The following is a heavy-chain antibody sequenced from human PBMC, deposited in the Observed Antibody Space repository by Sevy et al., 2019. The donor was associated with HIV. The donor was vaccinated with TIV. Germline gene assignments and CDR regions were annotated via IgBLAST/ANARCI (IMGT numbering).Heavy chain of an antibody. CDR2: IYPGDSDT. CDR3: ATGVVTAIRDEYFHH. Sequence: GESLKISCKGSGYRFTSYWIGWVRQMPGKGLECMGIIYPGDSDTRYSPSFQGQVTISADKSISTAYLQWSSLKASDTAMYYCATGVVTAIRDEYFHHWGQGTLVTVSS. J-gene: IGHJ1*01. D-gene: IGHD2-21*02. CDR1: GYRFTSYW. V-gene: IGHV5-51*01.